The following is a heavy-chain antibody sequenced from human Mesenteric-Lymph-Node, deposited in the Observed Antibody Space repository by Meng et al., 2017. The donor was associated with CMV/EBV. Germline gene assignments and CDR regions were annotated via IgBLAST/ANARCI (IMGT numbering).Heavy chain of an antibody. CDR1: GFIFSNYG. CDR2: IHYDATFI. V-gene: IGHV3-30*02. D-gene: IGHD2-8*01. CDR3: ARDGLYTTDY. Sequence: GESLKISCAASGFIFSNYGMHWVRQAPGKGLEWLSYIHYDATFIDYEDSVKGRFTISRDNSKNTVFLQMNSLRGDDTAIYYCARDGLYTTDYWGQGVLVTVSS. J-gene: IGHJ4*02.